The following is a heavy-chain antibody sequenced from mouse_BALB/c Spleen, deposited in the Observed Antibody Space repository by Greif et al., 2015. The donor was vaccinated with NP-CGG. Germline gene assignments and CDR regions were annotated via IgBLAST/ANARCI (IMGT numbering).Heavy chain of an antibody. CDR2: IGYDGSN. Sequence: DVKLVESGPGLVKPSQSLSLTCSVTGYSITSGYYWNWIRQFPGNKLEWMGYIGYDGSNNYNPSLKNRISITRDTSKNQFFLKLNSVTTEDTATYYCARVDYEGGYYAMDYWGQGTSVTVSS. D-gene: IGHD2-4*01. J-gene: IGHJ4*01. CDR3: ARVDYEGGYYAMDY. CDR1: GYSITSGYY. V-gene: IGHV3-6*02.